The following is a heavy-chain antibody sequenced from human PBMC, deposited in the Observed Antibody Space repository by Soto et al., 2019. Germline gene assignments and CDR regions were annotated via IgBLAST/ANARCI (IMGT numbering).Heavy chain of an antibody. D-gene: IGHD3-16*01. Sequence: GGSLRLSCAASGFKFSNYAISWVRQAPWKGLEWVSLISATGGGTYYADSVKGRFTISRDNSHNTLYLQVHSLTAEDTAVYYCAKDRRAGGNSDLYFDFWGQGAQVTVYS. CDR2: ISATGGGT. CDR1: GFKFSNYA. CDR3: AKDRRAGGNSDLYFDF. J-gene: IGHJ5*01. V-gene: IGHV3-23*01.